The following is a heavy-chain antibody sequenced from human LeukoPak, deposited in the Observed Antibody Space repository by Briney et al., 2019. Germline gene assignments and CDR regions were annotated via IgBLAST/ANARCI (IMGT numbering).Heavy chain of an antibody. J-gene: IGHJ3*01. D-gene: IGHD6-6*01. CDR3: ARSSYSSSSSV. V-gene: IGHV3-30*04. CDR1: GFTFSSYA. CDR2: ISYVGSNK. Sequence: GGSLRLSCAASGFTFSSYAMHWVRQAPGKGLEWVAVISYVGSNKYYADSVKGRFTISRDNAKNSLYLQINSLRAEDTAVYYCARSSYSSSSSVWGQGTMVTVSS.